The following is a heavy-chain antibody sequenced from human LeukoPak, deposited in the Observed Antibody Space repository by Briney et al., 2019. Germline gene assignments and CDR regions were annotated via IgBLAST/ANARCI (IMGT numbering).Heavy chain of an antibody. CDR3: ARMTSSGWYAAGYYFDY. D-gene: IGHD6-19*01. J-gene: IGHJ4*02. V-gene: IGHV4-59*01. CDR2: SYFSGST. Sequence: SETLSLTCTVSGGSISRYYWSWIRQPPGKWLEWIGYSYFSGSTNYNPSRKSRVTISVDTSKNQSSLKMSSVTAADTAVYYCARMTSSGWYAAGYYFDYWGQGTLVTVSS. CDR1: GGSISRYY.